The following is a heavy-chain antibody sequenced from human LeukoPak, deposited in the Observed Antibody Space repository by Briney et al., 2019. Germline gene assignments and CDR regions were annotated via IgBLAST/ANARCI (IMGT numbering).Heavy chain of an antibody. CDR1: GFTFSSNG. D-gene: IGHD2-15*01. J-gene: IGHJ4*02. CDR2: ISYDGSNK. Sequence: GGSLRLSCAAPGFTFSSNGMHWVRQAPGKGLEWVAVISYDGSNKHYADSVKGRFTISRDNSKNTLYLQMNSLRAEDTAVYYCAKSGLNRFDYWGQGTLVTVSS. V-gene: IGHV3-30*18. CDR3: AKSGLNRFDY.